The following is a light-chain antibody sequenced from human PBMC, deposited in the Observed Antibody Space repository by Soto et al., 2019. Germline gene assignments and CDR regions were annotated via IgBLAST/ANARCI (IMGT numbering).Light chain of an antibody. Sequence: EIVLTQSPGTLSLSPGERATLPCRASESVASSYLAWYQQKSGQAPRLLMYGASSRATGIPDRFSGSGSRTDFTLTISRLEPEDFAVYYCQQYGRSPHTFGQGTKLEIK. V-gene: IGKV3-20*01. CDR1: ESVASSY. J-gene: IGKJ2*01. CDR3: QQYGRSPHT. CDR2: GAS.